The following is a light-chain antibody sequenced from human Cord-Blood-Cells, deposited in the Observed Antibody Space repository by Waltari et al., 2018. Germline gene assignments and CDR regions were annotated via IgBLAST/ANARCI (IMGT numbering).Light chain of an antibody. V-gene: IGLV3-21*04. CDR2: YDS. CDR1: NIGSKS. Sequence: SYVLTQPPSVSVAPGKTARITCGGNNIGSKSVHWYQQKPGQAPVLVFYYDSDRPSGIPAGICGSNSGNTATLTVNRVEAGDEADYYCQVWDSSSDHVVFGGGTKLTVL. CDR3: QVWDSSSDHVV. J-gene: IGLJ2*01.